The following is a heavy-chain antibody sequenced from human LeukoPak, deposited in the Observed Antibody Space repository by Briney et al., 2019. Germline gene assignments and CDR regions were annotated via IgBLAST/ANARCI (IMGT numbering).Heavy chain of an antibody. CDR3: AIGRGYSYRE. CDR1: GLTLSNFW. Sequence: GGSLRLSCAAPGLTLSNFWMKWVRQAPWKGLEWVANIKQDGAEIYYVDSVRGRFTISRDNAKNSPYLQMNSLRAEDTAVYYCAIGRGYSYREWGQGTLVTVSS. CDR2: IKQDGAEI. D-gene: IGHD5-18*01. J-gene: IGHJ4*02. V-gene: IGHV3-7*01.